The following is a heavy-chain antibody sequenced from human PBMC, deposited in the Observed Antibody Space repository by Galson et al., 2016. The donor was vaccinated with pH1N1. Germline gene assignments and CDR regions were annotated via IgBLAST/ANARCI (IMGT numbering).Heavy chain of an antibody. D-gene: IGHD3-22*01. V-gene: IGHV4-31*03. J-gene: IGHJ3*02. CDR1: GGSISSGGYY. CDR2: IYYSGST. Sequence: TLSLTCTVSGGSISSGGYYWSWIRQHPGKGLEWIGYIYYSGSTYYNPSLKSRVTISVGTSKNQFSLKLSSVTAADTAVYYCARNGNYYDSSGYYYSGVWAFAIWGQGTMVTVSS. CDR3: ARNGNYYDSSGYYYSGVWAFAI.